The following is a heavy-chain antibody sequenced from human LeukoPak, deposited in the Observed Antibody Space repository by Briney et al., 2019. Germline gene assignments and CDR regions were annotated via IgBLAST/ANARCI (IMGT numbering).Heavy chain of an antibody. CDR3: ARDTARDGLDY. J-gene: IGHJ4*02. V-gene: IGHV4-39*07. Sequence: SETLSLTCTVSGGSISSSSYYWGWIRQPPGKGLEWIGSIYYSGSTYYNPSLKSRVTISVDTSKNQFSLKLSSVTAADTAVYYCARDTARDGLDYWGQGTLVTVSS. D-gene: IGHD5-24*01. CDR2: IYYSGST. CDR1: GGSISSSSYY.